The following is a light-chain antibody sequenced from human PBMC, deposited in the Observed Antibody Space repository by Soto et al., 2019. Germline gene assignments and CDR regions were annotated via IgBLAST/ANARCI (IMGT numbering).Light chain of an antibody. J-gene: IGKJ5*01. CDR2: DAS. V-gene: IGKV3D-11*02. CDR3: QQRRSWQVT. Sequence: QSPATVSLTPGEGATLPCRASQSINTYLAWYQQKPGQAPRLLIYDASKRATGIPARFSGSGSGTNFTLTISSLEPEDFAVYYCQQRRSWQVTFGQGTRLEI. CDR1: QSINTY.